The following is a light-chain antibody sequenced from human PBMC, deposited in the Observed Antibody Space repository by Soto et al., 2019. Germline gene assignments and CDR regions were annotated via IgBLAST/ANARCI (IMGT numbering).Light chain of an antibody. V-gene: IGLV2-14*01. CDR1: SSDVGGYNY. CDR2: EVS. CDR3: ISYTCSSTLYV. J-gene: IGLJ1*01. Sequence: QSALTQPASVSGSPGQSITISCTGTSSDVGGYNYVSWYQQHPGKAPKLMIYEVSNRPSGVSNRFSGSKSGNTASLTISGLQAEDAADYYCISYTCSSTLYVFGTGTKLTVL.